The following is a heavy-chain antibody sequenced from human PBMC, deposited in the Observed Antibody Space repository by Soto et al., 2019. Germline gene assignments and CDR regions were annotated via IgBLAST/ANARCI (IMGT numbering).Heavy chain of an antibody. CDR1: GGSISSHY. CDR2: IHYSGST. J-gene: IGHJ4*02. V-gene: IGHV4-59*11. D-gene: IGHD6-6*01. Sequence: QVQLQESGPGLVKPSETLSLTCIVSGGSISSHYWSWIRQPPGNGLEWIGYIHYSGSTNYSPSLKSRVTMSLDTSKNQFSLNLTSVTAADTAVYYCARRGYSTSSLGPFDYWGQGILVTVSS. CDR3: ARRGYSTSSLGPFDY.